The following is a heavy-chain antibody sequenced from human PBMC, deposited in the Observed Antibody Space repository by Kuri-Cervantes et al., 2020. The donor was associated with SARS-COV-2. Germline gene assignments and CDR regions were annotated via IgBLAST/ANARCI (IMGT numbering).Heavy chain of an antibody. J-gene: IGHJ4*02. V-gene: IGHV1-24*01. D-gene: IGHD5-12*01. CDR3: ARGWPYSGYARGFDY. CDR2: FDPEDGET. CDR1: GYTLTELS. Sequence: ASVKVSCKVSGYTLTELSMHWVRQAPGKGLEWMGGFDPEDGETIYAQKFQGRVTMTEGTSTDTAYMELSSLRSEDTAVYYCARGWPYSGYARGFDYWGQGTLVTVSS.